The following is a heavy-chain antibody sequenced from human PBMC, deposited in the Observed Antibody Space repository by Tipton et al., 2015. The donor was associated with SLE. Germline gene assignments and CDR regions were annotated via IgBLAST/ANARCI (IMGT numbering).Heavy chain of an antibody. Sequence: FLRLSCAASGFTVSSNYMSWVRQAPGKGLEWVAVIYSGGSTYYADSVRGRFTISRDNSKNTLYLQMNSLRAEDTAVYYCAHRGTKVATIQGLYFDYWGQGTLVTVSS. D-gene: IGHD5-24*01. J-gene: IGHJ4*02. CDR1: GFTVSSNY. CDR3: AHRGTKVATIQGLYFDY. CDR2: IYSGGST. V-gene: IGHV3-53*01.